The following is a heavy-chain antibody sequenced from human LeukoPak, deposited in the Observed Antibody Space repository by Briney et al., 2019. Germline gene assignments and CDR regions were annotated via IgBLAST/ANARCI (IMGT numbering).Heavy chain of an antibody. D-gene: IGHD3-9*01. CDR2: IGGSGGST. CDR3: ANQLLRYFDWLLIPYYFDY. CDR1: GFTFSSYA. J-gene: IGHJ4*02. Sequence: GGSLRLSCAASGFTFSSYAMSWVRQAPGKGLEWVSAIGGSGGSTYYADSVKGRFTISRDNSKNTLYLQMNSLRAEDTAVYYCANQLLRYFDWLLIPYYFDYWGQGTLVTVSS. V-gene: IGHV3-23*01.